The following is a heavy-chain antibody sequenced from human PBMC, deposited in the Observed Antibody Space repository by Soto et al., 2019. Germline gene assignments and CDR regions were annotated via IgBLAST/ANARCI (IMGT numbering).Heavy chain of an antibody. CDR2: IYYSGST. CDR3: ARDGPRPGIAAAGTGDGMDV. V-gene: IGHV4-31*03. D-gene: IGHD6-13*01. CDR1: GGSISSGGYY. Sequence: QVQLQESGPGLVKPSQTLSLTCTVSGGSISSGGYYWSWIRQHPGKGLEWIGYIYYSGSTYYNPSCKSRVTIAVDTSKNQFSLKLSSVTAADTAVYYCARDGPRPGIAAAGTGDGMDVWGQGTTVTVSS. J-gene: IGHJ6*02.